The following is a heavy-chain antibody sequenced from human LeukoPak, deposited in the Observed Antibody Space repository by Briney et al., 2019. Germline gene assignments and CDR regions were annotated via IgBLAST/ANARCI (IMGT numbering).Heavy chain of an antibody. D-gene: IGHD4-17*01. CDR3: ARHEYGATVTYGGGMDV. J-gene: IGHJ6*02. Sequence: GESLKISCKGSGYSFTSYWIGWVRQMPGKGLEWMGIIYPGDSDTRYSPSFQGQVTISADKSISTAYLQWSSLKASDTAMYYCARHEYGATVTYGGGMDVWGQGTTVTVSS. CDR2: IYPGDSDT. V-gene: IGHV5-51*01. CDR1: GYSFTSYW.